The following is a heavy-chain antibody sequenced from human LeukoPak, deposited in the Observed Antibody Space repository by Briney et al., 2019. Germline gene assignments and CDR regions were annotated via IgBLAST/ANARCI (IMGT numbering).Heavy chain of an antibody. Sequence: KPSETLSLTCTVSGGSISSYYWSWIRQPPGKGLEWIGYIYYSGSTYYNPSLKSRVTISVDTSKNQFSLKLSSVTAADTAVYYCARAHRIAVAGTVDYWGQGTLVTVSS. V-gene: IGHV4-59*06. J-gene: IGHJ4*02. CDR2: IYYSGST. CDR3: ARAHRIAVAGTVDY. CDR1: GGSISSYY. D-gene: IGHD6-19*01.